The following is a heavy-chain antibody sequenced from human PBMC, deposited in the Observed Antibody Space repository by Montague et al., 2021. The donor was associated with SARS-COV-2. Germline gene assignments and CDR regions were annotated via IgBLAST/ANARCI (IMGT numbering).Heavy chain of an antibody. D-gene: IGHD5-24*01. Sequence: PALVKPTQTLTLTCTFSGFSLNASGVGVGWIRQPPGKALEWLASIYWDADKRYSPSLKTRLTITKDTSKSRVVLRTTNVDPVDTATYYCAHSPLERGFWGQGTLVTVSS. J-gene: IGHJ4*02. CDR1: GFSLNASGVG. V-gene: IGHV2-5*02. CDR3: AHSPLERGF. CDR2: IYWDADK.